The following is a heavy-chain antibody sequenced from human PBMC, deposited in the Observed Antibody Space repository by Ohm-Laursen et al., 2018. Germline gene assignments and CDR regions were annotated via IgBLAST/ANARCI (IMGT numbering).Heavy chain of an antibody. V-gene: IGHV1-18*01. J-gene: IGHJ4*02. CDR3: ARGGVQYFDWSFPSLYYFDY. CDR2: ISVYNGNT. D-gene: IGHD3-9*01. Sequence: ASVKVSCKASGYTFTSYDINWVRQATGQGLEWMGWISVYNGNTKYAQKLQGRVTMTTDTSTSIAYMELRSLRSDDTAVYYCARGGVQYFDWSFPSLYYFDYWGQGTLVTVSS. CDR1: GYTFTSYD.